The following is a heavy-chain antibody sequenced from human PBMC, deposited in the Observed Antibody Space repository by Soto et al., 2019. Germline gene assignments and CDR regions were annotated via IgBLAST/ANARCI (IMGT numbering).Heavy chain of an antibody. CDR2: ITDSGYNT. CDR3: ARDRALIIGSSDF. Sequence: GGSLRLSCAASGFTFSNYAMSWVRQAPGRGLDWVSVITDSGYNTHSADSVKGRFTISRDNSKNTLYLQMNSLRAEDTALYYGARDRALIIGSSDFWGQGTMVTVSS. J-gene: IGHJ3*01. V-gene: IGHV3-23*01. D-gene: IGHD3-22*01. CDR1: GFTFSNYA.